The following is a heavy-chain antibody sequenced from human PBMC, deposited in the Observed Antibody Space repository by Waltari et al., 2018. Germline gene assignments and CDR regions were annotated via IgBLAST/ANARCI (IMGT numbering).Heavy chain of an antibody. CDR3: TTSSYCGTTTCYQYYGMDV. CDR2: IIPVVGTA. Sequence: QVRLVQSGAEVQKPGSSVKVSCKAFGGSFSRYSINWVHQAPGQGLEWMGGIIPVVGTANYAQKFQDRLAITADESTSTAYMELSSLRSEDTAAYYCTTSSYCGTTTCYQYYGMDVWGQGTTVTVSS. CDR1: GGSFSRYS. J-gene: IGHJ6*02. V-gene: IGHV1-69*01. D-gene: IGHD2-2*01.